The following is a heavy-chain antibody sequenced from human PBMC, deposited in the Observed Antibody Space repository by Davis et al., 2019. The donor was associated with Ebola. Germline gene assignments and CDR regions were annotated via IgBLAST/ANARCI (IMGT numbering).Heavy chain of an antibody. CDR2: ISASEGHT. Sequence: GESLKISCSVSGFTFSNYDMSWVRQVPGKGLEWVSTISASEGHTHYSDSVKGRFTISRDNSKDTLYLQMNSLRAEDTATYYCARYCHYPDCSYFDCWGQGTMVAVSS. CDR3: ARYCHYPDCSYFDC. D-gene: IGHD2-15*01. V-gene: IGHV3-23*01. J-gene: IGHJ4*02. CDR1: GFTFSNYD.